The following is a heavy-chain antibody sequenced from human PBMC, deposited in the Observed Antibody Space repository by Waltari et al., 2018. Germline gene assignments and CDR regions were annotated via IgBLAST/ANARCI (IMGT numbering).Heavy chain of an antibody. CDR1: GDSMSGNYW. Sequence: QLQLQQSGPGVVKPSESLSLTCAVPGDSMSGNYWWIWVRQSPGKGLEWIGQVHRSGRTNYHPSFASRVTVSIDTSNNQFSLKMPSPTAADTAMYYCARDRGSGLYLDSWGQGTLVTVS. CDR3: ARDRGSGLYLDS. J-gene: IGHJ4*02. V-gene: IGHV4-4*02. D-gene: IGHD2-15*01. CDR2: VHRSGRT.